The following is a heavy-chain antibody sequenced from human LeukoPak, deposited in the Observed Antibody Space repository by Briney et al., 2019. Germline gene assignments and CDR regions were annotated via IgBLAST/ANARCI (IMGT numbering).Heavy chain of an antibody. V-gene: IGHV3-20*04. CDR2: INWSGGST. CDR1: GFAFDEHG. J-gene: IGHJ4*02. D-gene: IGHD2-2*01. Sequence: PGGSLRLSCTASGFAFDEHGMSWVRQVPGKGLEWVSGINWSGGSTGYADPLRGRFTISRDNAKNSLYLQMDSLRAEDTALYYCARAPITSPFYFDYWGQGTVVTVSS. CDR3: ARAPITSPFYFDY.